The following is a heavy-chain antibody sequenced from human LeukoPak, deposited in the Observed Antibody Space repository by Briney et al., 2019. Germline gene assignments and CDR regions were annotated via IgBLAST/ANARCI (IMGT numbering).Heavy chain of an antibody. J-gene: IGHJ4*02. Sequence: GGSLRLSCAASGFSLSSYYMSWVRQAPGKGLEWMANIGYDGSQKNYDDSLKGRFTISRDNAKNSVYLQMNSLRAEDTAVYYCARECFPPGLLTIVFDNWGQGTLVTVSS. CDR3: ARECFPPGLLTIVFDN. D-gene: IGHD3/OR15-3a*01. V-gene: IGHV3-7*01. CDR2: IGYDGSQK. CDR1: GFSLSSYY.